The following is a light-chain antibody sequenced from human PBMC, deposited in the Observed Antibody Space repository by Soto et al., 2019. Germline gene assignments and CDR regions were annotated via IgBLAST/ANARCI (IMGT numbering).Light chain of an antibody. CDR1: STDVGGYNY. J-gene: IGLJ2*01. CDR3: SSYADTERI. V-gene: IGLV2-11*01. Sequence: QSALTQPRSVSGSPGQSVTISCTGSSTDVGGYNYVSWYQQHPGKAPKLIIYDVSRRPSGVPDRFSGSKSGNTASLTISGLQAEDEADYYCSSYADTERIFGGGTKVTV. CDR2: DVS.